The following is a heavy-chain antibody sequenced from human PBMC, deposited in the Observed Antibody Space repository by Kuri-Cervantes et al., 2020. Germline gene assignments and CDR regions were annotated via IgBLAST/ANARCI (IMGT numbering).Heavy chain of an antibody. J-gene: IGHJ4*02. V-gene: IGHV4-39*01. CDR1: GGSISSNDYY. CDR3: AKGMTKLDY. CDR2: IYYSGST. Sequence: SETLSLTCTVSGGSISSNDYYWGWIRQPPGKGLEWIGSIYYSGSTYYNPSLKSRVTISVDTSKKQFSLKLTSVTAADTSLYYCAKGMTKLDYWGQGTLVTVSS.